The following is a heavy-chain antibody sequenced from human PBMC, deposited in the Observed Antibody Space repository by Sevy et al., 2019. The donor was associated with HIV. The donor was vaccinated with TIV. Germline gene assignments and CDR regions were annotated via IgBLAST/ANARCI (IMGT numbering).Heavy chain of an antibody. V-gene: IGHV4-34*01. J-gene: IGHJ4*02. CDR1: GGSFSGYD. Sequence: SETLSLTCAVYGGSFSGYDWSWIRQPPGKGLEWIGEINHSGSTNYNPSLKSRVTISVDTSKNQFSLKLSSVTAADTAVYYCARQDEYNWNSGYFDYWGQGTLVTVSS. CDR2: INHSGST. CDR3: ARQDEYNWNSGYFDY. D-gene: IGHD1-7*01.